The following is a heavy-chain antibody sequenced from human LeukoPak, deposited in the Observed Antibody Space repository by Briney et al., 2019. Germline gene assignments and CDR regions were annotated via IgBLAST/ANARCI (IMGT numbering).Heavy chain of an antibody. CDR3: ARIYLKMASAS. CDR1: GFTFTSYW. Sequence: GGSLRLSCAASGFTFTSYWMSWVRQAPGKGLEWVANIKEDGSVKYYVDSVKGRFTISRDNAKNSVSLQMNSLRAEDTAVYYCARIYLKMASASWGQGTLVTVSS. V-gene: IGHV3-7*01. D-gene: IGHD2-8*01. J-gene: IGHJ5*02. CDR2: IKEDGSVK.